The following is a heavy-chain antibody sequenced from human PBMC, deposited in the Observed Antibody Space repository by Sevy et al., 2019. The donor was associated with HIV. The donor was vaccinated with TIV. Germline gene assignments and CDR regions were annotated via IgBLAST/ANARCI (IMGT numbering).Heavy chain of an antibody. CDR2: IKSKTDGGTT. CDR3: TTDPVGRVVVPASMAKAVDY. D-gene: IGHD2-2*01. CDR1: GFTFSNAW. Sequence: GGSLRLSCAASGFTFSNAWMSWVRQAPGKGLEWVGRIKSKTDGGTTDYAAPVKGRFTIARDDSKNTQYLKMNSQKTEDTAVYYCTTDPVGRVVVPASMAKAVDYWGQGTLVTVSS. V-gene: IGHV3-15*01. J-gene: IGHJ4*02.